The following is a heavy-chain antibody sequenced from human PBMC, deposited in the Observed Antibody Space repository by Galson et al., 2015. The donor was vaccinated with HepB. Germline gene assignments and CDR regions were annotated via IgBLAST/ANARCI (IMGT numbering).Heavy chain of an antibody. D-gene: IGHD3-10*02. CDR2: INTGTGNP. J-gene: IGHJ3*01. CDR3: TCSGAGGNAFDF. CDR1: GYIFISYA. V-gene: IGHV7-4-1*02. Sequence: SVKVSCKASGYIFISYALNWVRQAPGQGLEWMACINTGTGNPTYAQDFTGRFVFSFDFSVSTAYLQINTLQGEDTAVYFCTCSGAGGNAFDFWGQGTMVTVSS.